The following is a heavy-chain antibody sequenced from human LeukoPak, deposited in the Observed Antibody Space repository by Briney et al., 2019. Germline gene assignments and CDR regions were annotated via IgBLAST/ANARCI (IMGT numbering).Heavy chain of an antibody. Sequence: SVKVSCKASGGTFSSYAISWVRQAPGQGLEWMGRVIPILGIANYAQKFQGRVTITADKSTSTAYMELSSLRSEDTAVYYCARENYYDSSGSEGTFDIWGQGTMVTVSS. J-gene: IGHJ3*02. CDR2: VIPILGIA. D-gene: IGHD3-22*01. V-gene: IGHV1-69*04. CDR1: GGTFSSYA. CDR3: ARENYYDSSGSEGTFDI.